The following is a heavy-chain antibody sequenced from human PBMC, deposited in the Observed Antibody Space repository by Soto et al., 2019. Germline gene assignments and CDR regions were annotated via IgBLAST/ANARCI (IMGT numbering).Heavy chain of an antibody. CDR2: IYYSGST. J-gene: IGHJ4*02. V-gene: IGHV4-31*03. D-gene: IGHD3-10*01. Sequence: QVQLQESGPGLVKPSQTLSLTCTVSGGSISSGGYYWSWIRQHPGKGLEWIGYIYYSGSTYYNPSLKRRVTISVDTSKNQFSLKLSSVTAADTAVYYCARGPMVRGVREFDYWGQGTLVTVSS. CDR3: ARGPMVRGVREFDY. CDR1: GGSISSGGYY.